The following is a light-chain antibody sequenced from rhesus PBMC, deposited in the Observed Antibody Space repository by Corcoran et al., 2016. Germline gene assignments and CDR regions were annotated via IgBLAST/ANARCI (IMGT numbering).Light chain of an antibody. CDR1: QGISSY. J-gene: IGKJ3*01. V-gene: IGKV1-25*01. CDR2: KAS. Sequence: DIQMTQSPSSLSASVGDTVTITCRASQGISSYLAWYQQKPGKAPKLLIYKASTLQSGVPSRFSGSGSGTDFTLTIRSLQPEDFATYYCQQHKSYPFTFGPGTKLDIK. CDR3: QQHKSYPFT.